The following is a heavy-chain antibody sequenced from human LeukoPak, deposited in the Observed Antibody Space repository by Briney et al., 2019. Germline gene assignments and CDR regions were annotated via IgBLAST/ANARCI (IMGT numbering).Heavy chain of an antibody. CDR1: GFTFSSYA. D-gene: IGHD3-10*01. CDR2: ISGSGGST. V-gene: IGHV3-23*01. J-gene: IGHJ4*02. Sequence: GGSLRLSCAASGFTFSSYAMSWVRQAPGKGLEWVSGISGSGGSTYYADSMQGRFTITRDNSKKTLYLQMNSLRAEDTAVYFCAKGIDYGSDNFDYWGQGTLVTVSS. CDR3: AKGIDYGSDNFDY.